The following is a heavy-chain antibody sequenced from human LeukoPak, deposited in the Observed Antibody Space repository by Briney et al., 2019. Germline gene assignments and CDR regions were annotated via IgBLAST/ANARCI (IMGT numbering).Heavy chain of an antibody. D-gene: IGHD4-17*01. V-gene: IGHV4-39*01. CDR1: GGSISSSSYY. CDR3: ASMYGDYAY. Sequence: KPSGTLSLTCTVSGGSISSSSYYWGWIRQPPGKGLEWIGSIYYSGSTYYNPSLKSRVTISVDTSKNQFSLKLSSVTAADTAVYYCASMYGDYAYWGQGTLVTVSS. J-gene: IGHJ4*02. CDR2: IYYSGST.